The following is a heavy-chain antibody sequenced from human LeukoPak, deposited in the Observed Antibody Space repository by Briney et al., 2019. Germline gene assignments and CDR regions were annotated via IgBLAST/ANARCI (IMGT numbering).Heavy chain of an antibody. CDR1: GFTVSSNY. CDR2: IYSAGST. CDR3: ARGDTGVTIFGVVSHFDY. D-gene: IGHD3-3*01. V-gene: IGHV3-53*01. J-gene: IGHJ4*02. Sequence: QPGGSLRLSCAASGFTVSSNYMTWVRQAPGKGLEWVSLIYSAGSTYYADSVKGRFTISRDSSKNTLYLHMNSLRAEDTAVYYCARGDTGVTIFGVVSHFDYWGQGTLVTVSS.